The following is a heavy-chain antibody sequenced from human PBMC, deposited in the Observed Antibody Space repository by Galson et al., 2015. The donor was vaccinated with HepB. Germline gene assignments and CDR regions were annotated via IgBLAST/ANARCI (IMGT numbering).Heavy chain of an antibody. CDR1: GYTFTMYA. CDR3: ARSGRFGIAAADHGLY. D-gene: IGHD6-13*01. Sequence: SVKVSCKASGYTFTMYAMHWVRQAPGQRPEWMGGINVGNGNTKYSQKFQGRVTITGDTSASTAYMELGSLKSEDTAVYYCARSGRFGIAAADHGLYWGQGTLVTVSS. CDR2: INVGNGNT. V-gene: IGHV1-3*01. J-gene: IGHJ4*02.